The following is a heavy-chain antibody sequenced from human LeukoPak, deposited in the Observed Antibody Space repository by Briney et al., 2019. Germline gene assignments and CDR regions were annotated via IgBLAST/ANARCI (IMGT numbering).Heavy chain of an antibody. CDR3: ARDRRYYYDSSDTATYYFDY. V-gene: IGHV3-7*01. CDR1: GFTFSSYW. D-gene: IGHD3-22*01. J-gene: IGHJ4*02. Sequence: GGSLRLSCAASGFTFSSYWMSWVRQAPGKGLEWVANIKQDGSEKYYVDSVKGRFTISRDNAKNSLYLQMNSLRAEDTAVNYCARDRRYYYDSSDTATYYFDYWGQGTLVTVSS. CDR2: IKQDGSEK.